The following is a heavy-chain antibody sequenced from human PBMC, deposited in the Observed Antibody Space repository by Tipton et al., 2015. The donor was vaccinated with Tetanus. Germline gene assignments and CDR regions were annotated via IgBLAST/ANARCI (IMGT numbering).Heavy chain of an antibody. V-gene: IGHV4-31*03. CDR3: ARGLPREPFYLDY. D-gene: IGHD1-26*01. CDR1: GASINAGGYL. Sequence: TLSLTCSVSGASINAGGYLWTWVRQHPGKGLEWIGNIYYYTQRTSHTPSLDSRVSISVDTSKNQFSLRLNPVTAADTAVYYCARGLPREPFYLDYWGQGKQVTVSS. J-gene: IGHJ4*02. CDR2: IYYYTQRT.